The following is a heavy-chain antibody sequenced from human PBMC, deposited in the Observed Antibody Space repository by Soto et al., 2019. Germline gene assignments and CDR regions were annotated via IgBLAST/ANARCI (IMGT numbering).Heavy chain of an antibody. J-gene: IGHJ5*02. CDR2: INAGNGNT. CDR3: ARDQYCISTSCYDYTWFDP. Sequence: QVQLVQSGAEEKKPGASVKVSCKASGYTFTSYAMHWVRQAPGQRLEWMGWINAGNGNTKYSQKFQSRVTITRETSASTAYMELSSLRSEDTAVYYCARDQYCISTSCYDYTWFDPWGQGTLVTVSS. CDR1: GYTFTSYA. V-gene: IGHV1-3*05. D-gene: IGHD2-2*01.